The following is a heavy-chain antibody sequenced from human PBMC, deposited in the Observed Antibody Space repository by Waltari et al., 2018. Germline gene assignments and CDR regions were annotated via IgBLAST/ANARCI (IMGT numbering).Heavy chain of an antibody. D-gene: IGHD3-16*01. CDR1: GSSITGYY. CDR2: MYYSGSS. J-gene: IGHJ4*02. V-gene: IGHV4-59*03. Sequence: QVQLKESGPGLVKSSETLSLTCTVSGSSITGYYWSRIRQSPGRGLEFIGYMYYSGSSYFNPALWGRVSSSVDTSKNQFSLNLRSTTAADTAVYYCATFWESRFDFWGQGALVTVSS. CDR3: ATFWESRFDF.